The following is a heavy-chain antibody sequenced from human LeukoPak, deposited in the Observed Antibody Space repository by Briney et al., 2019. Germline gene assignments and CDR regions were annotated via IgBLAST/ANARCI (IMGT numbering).Heavy chain of an antibody. CDR1: GFNVSTNY. D-gene: IGHD1-14*01. Sequence: GGSLRHSFAASGFNVSTNYMCCVRQVPGKGLEWVSVIYSGGNTYYADSVKGRFTISRDNSKNTLYLQMNSLRAEDTALYYCVSEWYQNWGQGTLVTVSS. CDR3: VSEWYQN. CDR2: IYSGGNT. V-gene: IGHV3-53*01. J-gene: IGHJ4*02.